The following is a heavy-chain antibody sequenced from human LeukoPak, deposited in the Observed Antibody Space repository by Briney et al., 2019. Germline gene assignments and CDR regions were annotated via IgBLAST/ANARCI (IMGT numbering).Heavy chain of an antibody. CDR3: ARGGSYLSALDI. Sequence: GGSLRLSCAASGFTFSSYAIHWVRQAPGKGLEWVAVISFDGTDAFYADSVKGRFTISRDNSKNTLYLQMNSLRADDTAVYYCARGGSYLSALDIWGQGTMVTVSS. V-gene: IGHV3-30*04. CDR1: GFTFSSYA. J-gene: IGHJ3*02. CDR2: ISFDGTDA. D-gene: IGHD1-26*01.